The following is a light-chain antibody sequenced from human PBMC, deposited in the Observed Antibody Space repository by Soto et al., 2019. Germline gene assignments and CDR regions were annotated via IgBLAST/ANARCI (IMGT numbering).Light chain of an antibody. J-gene: IGLJ1*01. V-gene: IGLV2-8*01. CDR1: SSDVGGYNY. CDR3: SSYAGSNNV. CDR2: VVS. Sequence: QSVLTQPPSASGSPGQSVTISCTGTSSDVGGYNYVSWYQQHPGKAPKLMIYVVSKRPSGVPDRFSGSKSGNTASLTVSGLQAEDEADYYCSSYAGSNNVFGTGTKLTVL.